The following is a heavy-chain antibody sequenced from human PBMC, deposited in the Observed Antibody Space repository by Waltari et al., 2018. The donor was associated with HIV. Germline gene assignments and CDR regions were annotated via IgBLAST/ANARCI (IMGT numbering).Heavy chain of an antibody. J-gene: IGHJ3*02. CDR1: GFTFSSYG. CDR2: IRYDGSNT. Sequence: QVQLVESGGGVVQPGGSLSLSCAASGFTFSSYGMPWVRQAPGKGLEWVAFIRYDGSNTYYADSVKGRFTISRDNSKNMLYLQMNSLRAEDTAVYYCAKALRGDDAFDIWGQGTMVTVSS. CDR3: AKALRGDDAFDI. V-gene: IGHV3-30*02. D-gene: IGHD3-10*01.